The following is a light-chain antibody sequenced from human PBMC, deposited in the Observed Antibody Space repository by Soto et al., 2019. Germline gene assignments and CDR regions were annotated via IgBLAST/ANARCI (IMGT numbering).Light chain of an antibody. CDR3: QHYGTSPFT. Sequence: EIVLTQSPGTLSLSPGERVTLSCRASQSVSSSYLAWYQQKTGQAPRLLIYGASNRATGIPDRFSGSGSGTYFTLTISRLELEDFAVYYCQHYGTSPFTFGPGTKVDIK. J-gene: IGKJ3*01. V-gene: IGKV3-20*01. CDR2: GAS. CDR1: QSVSSSY.